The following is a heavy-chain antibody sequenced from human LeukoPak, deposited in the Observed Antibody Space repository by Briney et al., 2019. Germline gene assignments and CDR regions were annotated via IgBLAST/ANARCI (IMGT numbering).Heavy chain of an antibody. CDR1: GGSISSGDYY. D-gene: IGHD3-22*01. Sequence: SETLSLTCTVSGGSISSGDYYWSWIRQHPGKGLEWIGYIYYSGSTYYNPSLKSRVTISVDTSKNQFSLKLSSVTAADTAVYYCARDRHYYDSSGYLNWFDPWGQGTLVTVSS. J-gene: IGHJ5*02. CDR3: ARDRHYYDSSGYLNWFDP. CDR2: IYYSGST. V-gene: IGHV4-31*03.